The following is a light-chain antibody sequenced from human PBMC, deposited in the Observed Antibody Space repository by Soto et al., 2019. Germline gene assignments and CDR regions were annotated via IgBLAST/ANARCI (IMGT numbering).Light chain of an antibody. CDR1: QSVSGK. CDR2: GVS. J-gene: IGKJ5*01. V-gene: IGKV3D-15*01. Sequence: ETVMTQSPATLSVSPGERATLSCRASQSVSGKLAWYQYKAGQAPRLLIHGVSTRATGIPARFSGSGSETEFTLTISSLQSEDFAVYSCQQYNNWPPITFGQGTRLEMK. CDR3: QQYNNWPPIT.